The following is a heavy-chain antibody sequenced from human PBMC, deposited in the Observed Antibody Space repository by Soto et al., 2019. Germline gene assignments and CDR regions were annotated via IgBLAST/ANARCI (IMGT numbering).Heavy chain of an antibody. CDR1: GGSISTVGHY. D-gene: IGHD3-9*01. CDR3: ARATGTLRSRNCDY. J-gene: IGHJ4*02. CDR2: IYHTGST. V-gene: IGHV4-31*03. Sequence: SETLSLTCSVSGGSISTVGHYWTWIRQPPGKGLEWIGSIYHTGSTYYSKSLRSRLTISIDTSKSQFYLRLSSVTAADTAVYYCARATGTLRSRNCDYWGQGSLVTVSS.